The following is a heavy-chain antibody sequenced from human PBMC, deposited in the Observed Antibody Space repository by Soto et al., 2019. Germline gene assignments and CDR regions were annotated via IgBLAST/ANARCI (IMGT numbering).Heavy chain of an antibody. CDR2: LYYTGGT. Sequence: QVQLQESGPGLVKPSQTLSLTCHVSGASISSGDYYWSWLRQHPGQGLEWIGYLYYTGGTYYNPSLRSRVTISLAVSKIQFSLTLTSMTAADTAVYFCARLPLVNGAYGWFDPWGQGTLVTVSS. V-gene: IGHV4-31*03. D-gene: IGHD4-17*01. CDR1: GASISSGDYY. J-gene: IGHJ5*02. CDR3: ARLPLVNGAYGWFDP.